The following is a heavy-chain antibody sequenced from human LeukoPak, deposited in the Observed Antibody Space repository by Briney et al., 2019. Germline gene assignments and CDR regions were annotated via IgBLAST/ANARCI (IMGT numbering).Heavy chain of an antibody. Sequence: GGSLRLSCVASGFTFSSYWMTWVRQAPGKGLEWVSAISGSGAVTYYADSVKGRFTISRDNSKNTVYLQMNSLRAEDTAVYYCAKDRVGATLYFDYWGQGTLVTVSS. V-gene: IGHV3-23*01. J-gene: IGHJ4*02. CDR2: ISGSGAVT. CDR1: GFTFSSYW. D-gene: IGHD1-26*01. CDR3: AKDRVGATLYFDY.